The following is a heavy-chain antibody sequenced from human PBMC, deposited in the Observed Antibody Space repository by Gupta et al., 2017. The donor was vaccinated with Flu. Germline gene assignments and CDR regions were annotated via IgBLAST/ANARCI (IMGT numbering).Heavy chain of an antibody. J-gene: IGHJ4*02. D-gene: IGHD4-17*01. CDR2: ISYDGGSI. Sequence: QEQLVESGGGVVQPGRSLRLPCAASGSSFRSYAMYWVRQAPGKGLEWVAVISYDGGSIDYADSVKGRFTISRDNSKNTLYLQMNSLRADDTAVYYCAGYGDFASWGQGALVTVAS. CDR1: GSSFRSYA. V-gene: IGHV3-30-3*01. CDR3: AGYGDFAS.